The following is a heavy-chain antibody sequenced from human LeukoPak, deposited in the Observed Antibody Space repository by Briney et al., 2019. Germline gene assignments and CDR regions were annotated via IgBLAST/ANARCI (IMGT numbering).Heavy chain of an antibody. CDR1: GGSISSSNW. J-gene: IGHJ6*02. D-gene: IGHD3-3*01. CDR2: IYHSGST. CDR3: ARDLRFLSHYYYGMDV. Sequence: SETLSLTCAVSGGSISSSNWWSWVRQPPGKGLEWIGEIYHSGSTNYNPSLKSRVTISVDKSKNQFSLKLSSVTAADTAVYYCARDLRFLSHYYYGMDVWGRGTTVTVSS. V-gene: IGHV4-4*02.